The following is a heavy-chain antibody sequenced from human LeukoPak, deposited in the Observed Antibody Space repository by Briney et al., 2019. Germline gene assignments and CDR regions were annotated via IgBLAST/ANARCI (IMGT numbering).Heavy chain of an antibody. CDR1: GFTFSNYE. CDR3: AGGGYSYGSEIDY. J-gene: IGHJ4*02. Sequence: PGGSLRLSCGASGFTFSNYEMNWVRQAPGKGLEWVSYISSSGSTIYYADSVKGRFTISRDNAKNSLYLQMNSLRAEDTAVYYCAGGGYSYGSEIDYWGQGTLVTVSS. V-gene: IGHV3-48*03. CDR2: ISSSGSTI. D-gene: IGHD5-18*01.